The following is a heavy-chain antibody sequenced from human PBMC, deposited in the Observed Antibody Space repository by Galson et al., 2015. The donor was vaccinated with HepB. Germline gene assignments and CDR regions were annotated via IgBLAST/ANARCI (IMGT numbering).Heavy chain of an antibody. CDR1: GFALSTNGMD. CDR3: VRRSAWNDVDHAVDI. J-gene: IGHJ3*02. V-gene: IGHV2-5*05. D-gene: IGHD1-1*01. CDR2: IYWDDAK. Sequence: PALVKPTQTLTLTCSCSGFALSTNGMDVGWIRQPPGKALEWLALIYWDDAKRYAPSLKSRLTISKDTSKNQVVLTMTNMDPVDTATYYCVRRSAWNDVDHAVDIWGQGTMVTVSS.